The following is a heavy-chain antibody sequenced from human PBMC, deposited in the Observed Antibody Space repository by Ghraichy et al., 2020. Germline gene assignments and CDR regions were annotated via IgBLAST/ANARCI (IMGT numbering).Heavy chain of an antibody. Sequence: GGSLRLSCAASGFTFSSYAMSWVRQAPGKGLEWVSVMSGSGGSTHYADSVKGRFTISRDISKNTLYLQMNSLRVEDTAVYYCAKGDGATDSPFDYWGQGTLVTVSS. D-gene: IGHD1-26*01. CDR3: AKGDGATDSPFDY. V-gene: IGHV3-23*01. CDR1: GFTFSSYA. CDR2: MSGSGGST. J-gene: IGHJ4*02.